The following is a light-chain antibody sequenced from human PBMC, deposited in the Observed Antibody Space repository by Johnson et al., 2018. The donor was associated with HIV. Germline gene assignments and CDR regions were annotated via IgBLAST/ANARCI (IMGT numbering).Light chain of an antibody. J-gene: IGLJ1*01. CDR2: ENK. CDR3: GTWDSSLSAGV. Sequence: QSVLTQPPSVSAAPGQKVTISCSGSSSNIGNNYVSWYQQLPGTSPKLLIYENKARPSGIPDRFSGSKSGTSATLGITGLQTGDEADYYCGTWDSSLSAGVFGTGTKVTVL. CDR1: SSNIGNNY. V-gene: IGLV1-51*01.